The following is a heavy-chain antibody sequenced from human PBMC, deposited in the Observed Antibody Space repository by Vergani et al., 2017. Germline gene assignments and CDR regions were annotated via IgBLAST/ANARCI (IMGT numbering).Heavy chain of an antibody. CDR3: ARVRLGYYDSSGYYYEEGAFDI. Sequence: QVQLQESGPGLVKPSETLSLTCTVSGGPISSYYWSWIRQPPGKGLEWIGYIYYSGSTYYNPSLKSRVTISVDTSKNQFSLKLSSVTAADTAVYYCARVRLGYYDSSGYYYEEGAFDIWGQGTMVTVSS. D-gene: IGHD3-22*01. CDR2: IYYSGST. J-gene: IGHJ3*02. V-gene: IGHV4-59*08. CDR1: GGPISSYY.